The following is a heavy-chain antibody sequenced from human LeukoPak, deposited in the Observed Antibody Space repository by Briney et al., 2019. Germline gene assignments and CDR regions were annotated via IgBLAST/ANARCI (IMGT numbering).Heavy chain of an antibody. CDR1: GFTFSSYG. J-gene: IGHJ4*02. CDR3: ARAIGDYGDYFYYFDY. D-gene: IGHD4-17*01. CDR2: IWYDGSNK. V-gene: IGHV3-33*01. Sequence: GGSLRLSCAASGFTFSSYGMHWVRQAPGKGLEWVAVIWYDGSNKYYVDSVKGRFTISRDNSKNTLYLQMNSLRAEDTAVYYCARAIGDYGDYFYYFDYWGQGTLVTVSS.